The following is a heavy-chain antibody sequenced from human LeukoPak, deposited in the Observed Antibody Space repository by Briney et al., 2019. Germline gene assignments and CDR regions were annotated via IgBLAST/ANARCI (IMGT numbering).Heavy chain of an antibody. Sequence: PGRSLRLSCAASGFTFSSYAMHWVRQAPGKGLEWVAVIPYDGSNKYYADSVKGRFTISRDNSKNTLYLQMNSLRAEDTAVYYCARPHDYGDYNPFDYWGQGTLVTVSS. CDR2: IPYDGSNK. CDR1: GFTFSSYA. V-gene: IGHV3-30-3*01. D-gene: IGHD4-17*01. J-gene: IGHJ4*02. CDR3: ARPHDYGDYNPFDY.